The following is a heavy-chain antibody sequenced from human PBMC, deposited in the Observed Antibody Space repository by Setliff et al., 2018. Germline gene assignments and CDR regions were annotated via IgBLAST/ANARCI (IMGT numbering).Heavy chain of an antibody. D-gene: IGHD2-8*01. CDR3: AKEHVVISFVTNTHHHYGMDV. CDR2: IYTDGTT. V-gene: IGHV4-61*02. J-gene: IGHJ6*02. CDR1: GASLRSGSNY. Sequence: LSLTCTVSGASLRSGSNYWGWFRQPAGKGLEWVGRIYTDGTTNYNPSLKSRVSISADTSMNHFSLRMTSVSAADTAVYYCAKEHVVISFVTNTHHHYGMDVWGQGTTVTVSS.